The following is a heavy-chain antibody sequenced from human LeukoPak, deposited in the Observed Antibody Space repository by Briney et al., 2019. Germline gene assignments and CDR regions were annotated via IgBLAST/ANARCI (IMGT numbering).Heavy chain of an antibody. D-gene: IGHD6-19*01. V-gene: IGHV4-34*01. J-gene: IGHJ6*03. Sequence: EPSETLSLTCAVYGGSFSGYYWSWIRQPPGKGLEWIGEINHSGSTNYNPSLKSRVTISVDTSKNQFSLKLSSVTAADTAVYYCARGREAVAGYSYYYYYYMDVWGKGTTVTVSS. CDR1: GGSFSGYY. CDR2: INHSGST. CDR3: ARGREAVAGYSYYYYYYMDV.